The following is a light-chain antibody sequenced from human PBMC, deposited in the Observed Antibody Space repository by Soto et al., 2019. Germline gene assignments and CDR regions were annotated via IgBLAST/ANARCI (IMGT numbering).Light chain of an antibody. V-gene: IGKV2-30*01. Sequence: DVVLTQSPLSLPVTLGQPASISCWSSQSLVYSNGNTYLNWFHQRPGQSPRRLIYLVSNRDSGVPDRFSGSGSGTDFTLKISRVEAEDVGVYYCMQALQTFTFGQGTRLEIK. CDR3: MQALQTFT. J-gene: IGKJ5*01. CDR1: QSLVYSNGNTY. CDR2: LVS.